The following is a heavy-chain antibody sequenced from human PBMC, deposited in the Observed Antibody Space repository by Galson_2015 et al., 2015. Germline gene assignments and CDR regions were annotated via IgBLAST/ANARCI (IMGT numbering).Heavy chain of an antibody. D-gene: IGHD1-26*01. CDR2: IYHSGST. CDR1: GGSISSSNW. J-gene: IGHJ4*02. CDR3: ARGLRVELLRIDY. V-gene: IGHV4-4*02. Sequence: ETLSLTCAVSGGSISSSNWWRWVRQPPGKGLEWIGEIYHSGSTNYNPSLKSRVTISVDTSKNQFSLKLSSVTAADTAVYYCARGLRVELLRIDYWGQGTLVTVSS.